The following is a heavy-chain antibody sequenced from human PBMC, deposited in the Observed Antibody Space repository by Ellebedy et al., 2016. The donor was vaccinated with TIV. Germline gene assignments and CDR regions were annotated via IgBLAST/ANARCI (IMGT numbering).Heavy chain of an antibody. J-gene: IGHJ4*02. Sequence: GGSLRLSXAASGFTFSSYAMSWVRQAPGKGLEWVSAISGSGGSTYYADSVKGRFTISRDNSKNTLYLQMNSLRAEDTAVYYCAKATHPYYDFWSGYSTPFDYWGQGTLVTVSS. V-gene: IGHV3-23*01. CDR3: AKATHPYYDFWSGYSTPFDY. CDR1: GFTFSSYA. CDR2: ISGSGGST. D-gene: IGHD3-3*01.